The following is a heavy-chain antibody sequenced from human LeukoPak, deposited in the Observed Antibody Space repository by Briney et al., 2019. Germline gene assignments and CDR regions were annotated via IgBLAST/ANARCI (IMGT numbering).Heavy chain of an antibody. CDR1: GVSISSYY. D-gene: IGHD2-15*01. Sequence: SETLSLTCTVSGVSISSYYWSWIRQPPGKGLEWIGYIYYSGSTNYNPSLKSRVTISVDTSKNQFSLKLSSVTAADTAVYYCARQVVAATYWFDPWGQGTLATVSS. CDR3: ARQVVAATYWFDP. V-gene: IGHV4-59*08. J-gene: IGHJ5*02. CDR2: IYYSGST.